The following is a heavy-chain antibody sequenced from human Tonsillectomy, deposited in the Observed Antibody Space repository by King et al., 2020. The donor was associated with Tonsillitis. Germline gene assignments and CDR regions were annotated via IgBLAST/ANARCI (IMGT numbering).Heavy chain of an antibody. D-gene: IGHD2-15*01. Sequence: QLQESGPGLVKPSETLSLTCTVSGGSVSSGSYYWSWIRQPPGKGLEWIGYIYYSGSTNYNPSLKSRVTISVDTSKNQFSLKLSSVTAADPAVYYCARERVCSGGSCYFPDYWGQGTLVTVSS. V-gene: IGHV4-61*01. J-gene: IGHJ4*02. CDR2: IYYSGST. CDR3: ARERVCSGGSCYFPDY. CDR1: GGSVSSGSYY.